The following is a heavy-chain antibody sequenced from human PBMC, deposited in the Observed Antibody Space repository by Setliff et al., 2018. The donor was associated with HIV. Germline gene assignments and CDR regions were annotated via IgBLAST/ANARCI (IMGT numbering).Heavy chain of an antibody. CDR3: AREKFENGDYEFVSTFGS. Sequence: GGSLRLSCEASGFTFSIYNMNWVRQAPGKGLEWVSYISTSGSTIYYADSVKGRFTISRDNGKKSLYLQMDSLRDEDTAVYYCAREKFENGDYEFVSTFGSWGQGTLVTVS. CDR2: ISTSGSTI. CDR1: GFTFSIYN. J-gene: IGHJ4*02. D-gene: IGHD4-17*01. V-gene: IGHV3-48*02.